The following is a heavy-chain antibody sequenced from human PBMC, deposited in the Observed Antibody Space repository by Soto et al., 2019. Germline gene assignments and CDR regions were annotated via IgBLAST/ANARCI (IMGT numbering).Heavy chain of an antibody. CDR2: INAGNGNT. D-gene: IGHD6-13*01. V-gene: IGHV1-3*01. J-gene: IGHJ6*02. Sequence: ASVKVSCKASGYTFTSYAMHWVRQAPGQRLEWMGWINAGNGNTKYSQKFQGRVTITRDTSASTAYMELSSLRSEDTAVYYCAREGSYSSSSFYYYYGMDVWGQGTTVTVS. CDR3: AREGSYSSSSFYYYYGMDV. CDR1: GYTFTSYA.